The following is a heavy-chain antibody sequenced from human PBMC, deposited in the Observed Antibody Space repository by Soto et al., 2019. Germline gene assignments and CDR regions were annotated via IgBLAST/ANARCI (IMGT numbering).Heavy chain of an antibody. V-gene: IGHV1-18*01. D-gene: IGHD2-15*01. J-gene: IGHJ3*02. CDR1: GYTFTSYG. CDR3: ARDIVVVVAASPSGHDAFDI. Sequence: GASVKVSCKVSGYTFTSYGISWVRQAPGQGLEWMGWISAYNGNTNYAQKLQGRVTMTTDTSTSTAYMELRSLRSDDTAVYYCARDIVVVVAASPSGHDAFDIWGQGTMVTVSS. CDR2: ISAYNGNT.